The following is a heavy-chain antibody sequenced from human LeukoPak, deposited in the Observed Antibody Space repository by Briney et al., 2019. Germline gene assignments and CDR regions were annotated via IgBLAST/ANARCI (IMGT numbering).Heavy chain of an antibody. CDR3: ATDGVAARGLEHSYYYYGMDV. CDR1: GYTFTSYG. V-gene: IGHV1-18*01. Sequence: ASVKVSCKASGYTFTSYGISWVRQAPGQGLEWMGWISAYNGNTNYAQKFQGRVTMTEVTSTDTAYMELSSLRSEDTAVYYCATDGVAARGLEHSYYYYGMDVWGQGTTVTVSS. D-gene: IGHD6-6*01. CDR2: ISAYNGNT. J-gene: IGHJ6*02.